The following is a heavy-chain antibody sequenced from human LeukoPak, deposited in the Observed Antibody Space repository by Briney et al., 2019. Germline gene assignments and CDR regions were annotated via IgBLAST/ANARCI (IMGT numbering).Heavy chain of an antibody. V-gene: IGHV1-2*02. D-gene: IGHD2-21*02. CDR1: RHTFTVYH. CDR3: SLVTSGNWWFDS. Sequence: EASVKVSCKASRHTFTVYHVHWVRQAPGQGLEWMGWINPDSGVTNYAQNLQARVTMTRDTSISTVFLDLSSLRSDDTAVYYGSLVTSGNWWFDSGGQGTLVTVSA. CDR2: INPDSGVT. J-gene: IGHJ5*01.